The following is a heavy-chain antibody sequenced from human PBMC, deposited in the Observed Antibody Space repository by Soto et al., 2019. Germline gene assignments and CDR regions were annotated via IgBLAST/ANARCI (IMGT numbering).Heavy chain of an antibody. CDR1: GGSISSSSYY. CDR2: IYYSGST. CDR3: ARLGIDYGSGSYYKSDY. J-gene: IGHJ4*02. V-gene: IGHV4-39*01. D-gene: IGHD3-10*01. Sequence: PSETLSLTCTVSGGSISSSSYYWGWIRQPPGKGLEWIGSIYYSGSTYYNPSLKSRVTISVDTSKNQFSMKLSSVTAADTAVYYCARLGIDYGSGSYYKSDYWGQGTLVTVSS.